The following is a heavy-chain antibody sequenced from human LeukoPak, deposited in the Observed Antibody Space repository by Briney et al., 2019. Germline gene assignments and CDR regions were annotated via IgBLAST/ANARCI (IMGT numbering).Heavy chain of an antibody. CDR2: IYYSGST. J-gene: IGHJ6*02. V-gene: IGHV4-39*07. D-gene: IGHD3-10*01. CDR1: GGSISSSSYY. Sequence: SETLSLTCTVSGGSISSSSYYCGWIRQPPGKGLEWIGSIYYSGSTYYNPSLKSRVTISVDTSKNQFSLKLSSVTAADTAVYYCARYNHGRYYYGSGSYGMDVWGQGTTVTVSS. CDR3: ARYNHGRYYYGSGSYGMDV.